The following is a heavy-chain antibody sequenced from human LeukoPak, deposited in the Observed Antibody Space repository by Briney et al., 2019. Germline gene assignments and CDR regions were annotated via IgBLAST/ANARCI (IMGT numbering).Heavy chain of an antibody. Sequence: SETLSLTCTVSGGSISSYYWSWIRQPPGKGLEWFGYIYTSGSTNYNPSLKSRVTISVDTSKNQFSLKLSSVTAADTAVYYCARQITGTTSGIWFDPWGQGTLVTVSS. CDR1: GGSISSYY. CDR2: IYTSGST. D-gene: IGHD1-7*01. CDR3: ARQITGTTSGIWFDP. J-gene: IGHJ5*02. V-gene: IGHV4-4*09.